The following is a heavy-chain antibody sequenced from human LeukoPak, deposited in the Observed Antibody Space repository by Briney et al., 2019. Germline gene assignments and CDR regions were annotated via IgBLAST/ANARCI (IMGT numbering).Heavy chain of an antibody. CDR3: AGDLHAGSYH. D-gene: IGHD3-10*01. V-gene: IGHV3-53*01. CDR1: GFTVSSNY. CDR2: IYSGGST. Sequence: GWSLTLSCVASGFTVSSNYMSWVRQAPGKGLEWVSAIYSGGSTYYADSVKGRFTISRDNSKNTVYLQMNSLRAEDTAVYYCAGDLHAGSYHWGQGTLVTVSS. J-gene: IGHJ5*02.